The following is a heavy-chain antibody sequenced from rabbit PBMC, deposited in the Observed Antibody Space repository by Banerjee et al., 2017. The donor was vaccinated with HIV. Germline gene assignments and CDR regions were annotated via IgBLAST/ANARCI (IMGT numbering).Heavy chain of an antibody. D-gene: IGHD1-1*01. J-gene: IGHJ4*01. CDR3: ARDDPISSCISLDL. V-gene: IGHV1S40*01. CDR2: IYAGSSGST. Sequence: QSLEESGGDLVKPGASLTLTCTASGFSFSSSYYMCWVRQAPGKGLEWIGCIYAGSSGSTYYASWAKGRFTISKTSSTTVTLQMTSLTAADTATYFCARDDPISSCISLDLWGQGTLVTVS. CDR1: GFSFSSSYY.